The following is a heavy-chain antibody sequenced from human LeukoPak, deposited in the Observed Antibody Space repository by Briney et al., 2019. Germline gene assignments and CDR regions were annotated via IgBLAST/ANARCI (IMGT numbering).Heavy chain of an antibody. Sequence: KPSETLSLTCTVSGGSISSSSYYWGWIRQPPGKGLEWIGSIYYSGSTYYNPSLKSRVTISVDTSKNQFSLKLSSVTAADTAVYYCARDEFGRQQLGRGDDAFDIWGQGTMVTVSS. CDR1: GGSISSSSYY. CDR3: ARDEFGRQQLGRGDDAFDI. V-gene: IGHV4-39*07. J-gene: IGHJ3*02. CDR2: IYYSGST. D-gene: IGHD6-13*01.